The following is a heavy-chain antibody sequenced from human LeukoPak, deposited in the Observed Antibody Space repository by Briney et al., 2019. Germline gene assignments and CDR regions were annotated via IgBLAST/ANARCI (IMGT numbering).Heavy chain of an antibody. Sequence: SVKVSCKASGGTFISYAISWVRQAPGQGREWMGGIIPIFGRANYVQKCQGRGTITTEEYTSKANMERRRRRSKDTAVYYCARVLGVGARGASYYFDYWGQGTLVTVSS. CDR1: GGTFISYA. CDR3: ARVLGVGARGASYYFDY. V-gene: IGHV1-69*05. J-gene: IGHJ4*02. D-gene: IGHD1-26*01. CDR2: IIPIFGRA.